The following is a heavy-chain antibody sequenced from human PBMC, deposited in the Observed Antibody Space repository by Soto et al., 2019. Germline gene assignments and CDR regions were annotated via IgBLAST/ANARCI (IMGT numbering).Heavy chain of an antibody. CDR3: AKDVRGSYRPPGDWFDP. Sequence: QVQLVESGGGVVQPGRSLRLSCAASGFTFSSYGMHWVRQAPGKGLEWVAVISYDGSNKYYADSVKGRFTISRDNSKNPLYLQMHSLRAEDTDVYYCAKDVRGSYRPPGDWFDPWGQGTLVTVSS. J-gene: IGHJ5*02. CDR2: ISYDGSNK. V-gene: IGHV3-30*18. D-gene: IGHD3-16*02. CDR1: GFTFSSYG.